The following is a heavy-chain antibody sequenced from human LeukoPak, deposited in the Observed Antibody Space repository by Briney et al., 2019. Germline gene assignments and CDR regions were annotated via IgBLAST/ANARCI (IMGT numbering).Heavy chain of an antibody. J-gene: IGHJ4*02. CDR1: GFTVSSNY. CDR2: IDSGGNT. D-gene: IGHD6-6*01. V-gene: IGHV3-53*01. Sequence: PGGSLSLSCAASGFTVSSNYMSWVRQAPGKGLEWVSLIDSGGNTYYGDSVRGRFTISRDNSKNTLYLQMNSLRAEDTAVYYCARVAFRSSSYISGIDYWGQGNLVTVSS. CDR3: ARVAFRSSSYISGIDY.